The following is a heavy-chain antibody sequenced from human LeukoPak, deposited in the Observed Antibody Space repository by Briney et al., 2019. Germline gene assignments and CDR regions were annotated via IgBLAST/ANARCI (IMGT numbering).Heavy chain of an antibody. CDR2: ISVFIGNT. Sequence: ASVKVSCKASGYTFIRYGFSWVGQAPGKGLEWLGWISVFIGNTYYAQKFQGRVTMTTDTSTSTAYMELRSLRSDDTAVYYCARASYGSPPQYYFYFYGMDVWGQGTTVTVSS. V-gene: IGHV1-18*01. CDR3: ARASYGSPPQYYFYFYGMDV. J-gene: IGHJ6*02. CDR1: GYTFIRYG. D-gene: IGHD1-26*01.